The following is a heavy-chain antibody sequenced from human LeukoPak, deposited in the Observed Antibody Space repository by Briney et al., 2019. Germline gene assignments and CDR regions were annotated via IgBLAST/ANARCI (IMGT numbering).Heavy chain of an antibody. J-gene: IGHJ6*03. Sequence: GGSLRLSCAASGFTFDDYGMSWVRQAPGKGLEWVSDINWNGGTTGYADSVKGRFTISRDNAKNSLHLQMNSLRAEDTALYYCARGYSGYGGYYYYYMDVWGKGTTVTVSS. D-gene: IGHD5-12*01. V-gene: IGHV3-20*04. CDR1: GFTFDDYG. CDR2: INWNGGTT. CDR3: ARGYSGYGGYYYYYMDV.